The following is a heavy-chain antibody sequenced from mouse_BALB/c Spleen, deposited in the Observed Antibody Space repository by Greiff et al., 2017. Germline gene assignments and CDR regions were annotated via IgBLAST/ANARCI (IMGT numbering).Heavy chain of an antibody. J-gene: IGHJ2*01. Sequence: EVKVVESGGGLVQPGGSRKLSCAASGFTFSSFGMHWVRQAPEKGLEWVAYISSGSSTIYYADTVKGRFTISRDNPKNTLFLQMTILRSEDTAMYYCARYYGSSYPYYFDYWGQGTTLTVSS. CDR1: GFTFSSFG. CDR3: ARYYGSSYPYYFDY. V-gene: IGHV5-17*02. D-gene: IGHD1-1*01. CDR2: ISSGSSTI.